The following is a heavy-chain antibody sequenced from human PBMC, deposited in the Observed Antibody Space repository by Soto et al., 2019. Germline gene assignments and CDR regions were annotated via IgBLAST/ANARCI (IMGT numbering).Heavy chain of an antibody. CDR3: AKDWRIPMIVVVIAPFDY. CDR2: ISGSGGST. D-gene: IGHD3-22*01. J-gene: IGHJ4*02. V-gene: IGHV3-23*01. CDR1: GFTFSSYA. Sequence: PGGSLRLSCAASGFTFSSYAMSWVRQAPGKGLEWVSAISGSGGSTYYADSVKGRFTISRDNSKNTLYLQMNSLRAEDTAVYYCAKDWRIPMIVVVIAPFDYWGQGTLVTVAS.